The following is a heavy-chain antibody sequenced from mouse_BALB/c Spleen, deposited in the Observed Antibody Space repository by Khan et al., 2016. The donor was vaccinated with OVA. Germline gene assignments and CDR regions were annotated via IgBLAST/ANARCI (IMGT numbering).Heavy chain of an antibody. CDR3: ARDDYGNFLYFDY. V-gene: IGHV1-54*01. D-gene: IGHD2-1*01. Sequence: VQLQQSGGEVIRPGTSVKVSCKASGYAFTHYLIEWVKQRPGQGLEWIGVINPGNGSTNYNEKFKGKAILTADKSSSTAYMQLSSLTSDDSAVYFWARDDYGNFLYFDYWGQGTTLTVSS. CDR2: INPGNGST. CDR1: GYAFTHYL. J-gene: IGHJ2*01.